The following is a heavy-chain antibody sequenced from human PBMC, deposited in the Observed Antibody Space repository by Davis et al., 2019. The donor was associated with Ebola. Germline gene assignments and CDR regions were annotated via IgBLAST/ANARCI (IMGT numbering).Heavy chain of an antibody. CDR3: ARAPPYFDY. J-gene: IGHJ4*02. CDR1: GFTFSSYW. V-gene: IGHV3-74*01. Sequence: GESLKISCAASGFTFSSYWMHWVRQAPGKGLVWVSRINSDGSRIHYADSVKGRFTISRDNAKNTLYLQMNTLRAEDTAVYYCARAPPYFDYWGQGTLVTVSS. CDR2: INSDGSRI.